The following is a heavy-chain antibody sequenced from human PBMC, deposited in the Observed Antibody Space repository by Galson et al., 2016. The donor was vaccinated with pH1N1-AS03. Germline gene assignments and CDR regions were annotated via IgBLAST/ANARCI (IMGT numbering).Heavy chain of an antibody. CDR1: GGSFSRYA. J-gene: IGHJ4*02. CDR3: AQGSYTYGTRVFDN. Sequence: SVKVSCKVFGGSFSRYAISWMRQAPGQGLEWLGGVTPIFGTTNYAQKFQDRVTITADTSTSASYMELSSLRSEDTAVYYCAQGSYTYGTRVFDNWGQGTLVTVSS. CDR2: VTPIFGTT. D-gene: IGHD5-18*01. V-gene: IGHV1-69*06.